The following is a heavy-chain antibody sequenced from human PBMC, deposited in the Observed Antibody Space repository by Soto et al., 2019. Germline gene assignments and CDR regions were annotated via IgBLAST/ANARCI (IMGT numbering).Heavy chain of an antibody. V-gene: IGHV2-5*02. CDR1: GFSLTTRGVG. CDR3: SPTPYCHQYSKFES. J-gene: IGHJ5*01. CDR2: IYWDDDK. Sequence: QITLKESGPTLVKPTQTLTLTCTFSGFSLTTRGVGVGWIRQPPGKALECLALIYWDDDKRYSPSLQSRLSITKDTSKNQGVPTTNYMDPMNTAPYYYSPTPYCHQYSKFESTGHGTPDPVS. D-gene: IGHD2-15*01.